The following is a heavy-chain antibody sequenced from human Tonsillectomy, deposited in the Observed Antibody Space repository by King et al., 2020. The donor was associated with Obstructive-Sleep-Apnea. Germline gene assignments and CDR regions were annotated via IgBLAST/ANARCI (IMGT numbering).Heavy chain of an antibody. J-gene: IGHJ3*02. CDR2: IYYSGST. D-gene: IGHD6-19*01. V-gene: IGHV4-31*03. CDR3: ARPRYNSGWYDAFDI. CDR1: GGSISSGGYY. Sequence: VQLQESGPGLVKPSQTLSLTCTVSGGSISSGGYYWSWIRQHPGKGLEWIGYIYYSGSTSYNPSLKRRVTISVDTSKNQFSLKLSSVTAADTAVYYCARPRYNSGWYDAFDIWGQGTMVTVSS.